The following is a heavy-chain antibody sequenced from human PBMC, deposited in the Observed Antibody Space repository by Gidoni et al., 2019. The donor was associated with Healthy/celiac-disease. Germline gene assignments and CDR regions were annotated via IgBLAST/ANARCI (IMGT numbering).Heavy chain of an antibody. D-gene: IGHD3-16*01. CDR1: GYSISSGYY. J-gene: IGHJ3*02. CDR2: IYHSGST. Sequence: QVQLQESGPGLVTPSETLSLTCAVSGYSISSGYYWGWIRQPPGKGLEWIGSIYHSGSTYYNPSLKSRVTISVDTSKNQFSLKLSSVTAADTAVYYCAARGAFDIWGQGTMVTVSS. V-gene: IGHV4-38-2*01. CDR3: AARGAFDI.